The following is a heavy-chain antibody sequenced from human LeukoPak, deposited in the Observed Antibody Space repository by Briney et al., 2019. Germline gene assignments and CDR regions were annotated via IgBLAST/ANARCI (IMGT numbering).Heavy chain of an antibody. D-gene: IGHD6-19*01. Sequence: PGGSLRLPCAASGFTFSDNYMSWIRQAPGKGLEWVSYISSSGNTTYNADSVKGRFSITRDNAKNALYLQMNSLSAEDTAVYYCARDGGSAWFLDYWGQGTLVTVSS. J-gene: IGHJ4*02. V-gene: IGHV3-11*04. CDR2: ISSSGNTT. CDR1: GFTFSDNY. CDR3: ARDGGSAWFLDY.